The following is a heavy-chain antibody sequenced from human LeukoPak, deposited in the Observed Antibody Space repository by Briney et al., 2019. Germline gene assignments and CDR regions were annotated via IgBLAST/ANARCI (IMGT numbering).Heavy chain of an antibody. V-gene: IGHV4-34*01. CDR3: ARGRVTPRITIFGVVRGSNWFDP. CDR1: GGSFSGYY. CDR2: INHSGST. Sequence: SGTLSLTCAVYGGSFSGYYWSWIRQPPGKGLEWIGEINHSGSTNYNPSLKSRVTISVDTSKNQFSLKLSSVTAADTAVYYCARGRVTPRITIFGVVRGSNWFDPWGQGTLVTVSS. J-gene: IGHJ5*02. D-gene: IGHD3-3*01.